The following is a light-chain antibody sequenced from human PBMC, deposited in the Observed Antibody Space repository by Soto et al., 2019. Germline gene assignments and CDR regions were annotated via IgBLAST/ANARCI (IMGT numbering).Light chain of an antibody. V-gene: IGKV3-15*01. CDR1: QSVDNY. Sequence: ILMTQSPDTLSVSLGQRVTLSCRASQSVDNYLAWYQQRPGQSPRLLIYGASTRATGVPARFSGSGSGTDFTLTISSLQSEDLAVYYCQQYNDWPRTFGPGPKVELK. J-gene: IGKJ1*01. CDR3: QQYNDWPRT. CDR2: GAS.